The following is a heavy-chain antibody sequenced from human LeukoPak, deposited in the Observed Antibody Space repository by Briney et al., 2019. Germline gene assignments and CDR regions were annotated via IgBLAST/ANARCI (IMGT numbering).Heavy chain of an antibody. CDR3: ARGGYGSGSYYVFDY. Sequence: SETLSLTCTVSGGSISSGDYYWSWIRQPPGKGLEWIGYIYYSGSTYYNPSLKSRVTISVDTSKNQFSLKLSSVTAADAAVYYCARGGYGSGSYYVFDYWGQGTLVTVSS. V-gene: IGHV4-30-4*01. CDR2: IYYSGST. D-gene: IGHD3-10*01. CDR1: GGSISSGDYY. J-gene: IGHJ4*02.